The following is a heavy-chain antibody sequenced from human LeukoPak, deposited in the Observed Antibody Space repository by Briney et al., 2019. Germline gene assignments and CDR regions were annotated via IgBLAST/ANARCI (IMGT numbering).Heavy chain of an antibody. D-gene: IGHD3-16*01. CDR1: GYSFSSGYY. J-gene: IGHJ5*02. CDR3: TSFGLNSRTFNWFDP. Sequence: SETLSLTCTVSGYSFSSGYYWGWIRQSPGRGLELIGSIYYPVSTYYNPSLNSRVTISVDTSKNQFSLKLRSVTVADTAVYYCTSFGLNSRTFNWFDPWGQGTLVTVSS. V-gene: IGHV4-38-2*02. CDR2: IYYPVST.